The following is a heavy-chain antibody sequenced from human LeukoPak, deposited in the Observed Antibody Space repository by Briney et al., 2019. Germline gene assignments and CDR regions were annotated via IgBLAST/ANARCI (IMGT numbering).Heavy chain of an antibody. J-gene: IGHJ5*02. CDR3: VRDKYYYDSSGYYKFDP. CDR1: GGSISSYY. Sequence: SETLSLTCSVSGGSISSYYWSWIRQPPGKGLEWIGYIFYSGRTSYNPSLKSRVTLSVDTSKNQFSLKLSSVTAADTAVYYCVRDKYYYDSSGYYKFDPWGQGTLVTVSS. D-gene: IGHD3-22*01. CDR2: IFYSGRT. V-gene: IGHV4-59*12.